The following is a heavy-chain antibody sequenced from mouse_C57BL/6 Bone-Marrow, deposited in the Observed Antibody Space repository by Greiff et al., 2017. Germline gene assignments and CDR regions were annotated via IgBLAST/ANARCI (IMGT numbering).Heavy chain of an antibody. Sequence: VKLQESGPELVKPGASVKISCKASGYAFSSSWMNWVKQRPGKGLEWIGRIYPGDGDTNYNGKFKGKATLTADKSSSTAYMQLTSLTSEDSAVYFCARWRSYYFDYWGQGTTLTVSS. CDR1: GYAFSSSW. CDR2: IYPGDGDT. CDR3: ARWRSYYFDY. V-gene: IGHV1-82*01. J-gene: IGHJ2*01.